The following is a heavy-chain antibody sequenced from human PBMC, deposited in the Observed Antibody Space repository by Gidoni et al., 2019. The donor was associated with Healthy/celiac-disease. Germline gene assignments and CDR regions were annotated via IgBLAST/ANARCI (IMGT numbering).Heavy chain of an antibody. CDR3: ATYNSSSWFYYYYYYGMDV. Sequence: EVQLVESGGGLVQPGGSLSLSCAASGFTFRSYSLNWVRQAPGKGLEWVSYISSSSSTIYYADSVKGRFTISRDNAKNSLYLQMNSLRDEDTAVYYCATYNSSSWFYYYYYYGMDVWGQGTTVTVSS. CDR2: ISSSSSTI. V-gene: IGHV3-48*02. D-gene: IGHD6-13*01. J-gene: IGHJ6*02. CDR1: GFTFRSYS.